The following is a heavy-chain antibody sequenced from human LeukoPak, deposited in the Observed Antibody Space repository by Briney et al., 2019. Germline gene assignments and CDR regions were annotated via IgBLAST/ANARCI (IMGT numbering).Heavy chain of an antibody. CDR1: GGSISSYY. Sequence: SETLSLTCTVSGGSISSYYWSWSRQPPGKGLEWIGNIYYSGGTNYNPSLKSRVTISVRTSKNQFSLKLSSVTATDTAVYYCARHVGSGTLGAFDIWGQGTMVTVSS. V-gene: IGHV4-59*08. CDR3: ARHVGSGTLGAFDI. D-gene: IGHD3-10*01. CDR2: IYYSGGT. J-gene: IGHJ3*02.